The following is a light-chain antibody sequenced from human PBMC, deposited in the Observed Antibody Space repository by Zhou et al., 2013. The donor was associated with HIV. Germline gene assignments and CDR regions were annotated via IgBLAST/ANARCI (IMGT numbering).Light chain of an antibody. CDR2: AAS. CDR3: QQYDAYSRT. CDR1: HSISMY. V-gene: IGKV1-39*01. J-gene: IGKJ1*01. Sequence: DIQMSQSPSSLSASVGDRVTITCRASHSISMYLNWYQQRPGKAPNLLIYAASTLQSGVPSRFSGSGSGTEFTLTISSLQPEDFASYYCQQYDAYSRTFGPGTKVEIK.